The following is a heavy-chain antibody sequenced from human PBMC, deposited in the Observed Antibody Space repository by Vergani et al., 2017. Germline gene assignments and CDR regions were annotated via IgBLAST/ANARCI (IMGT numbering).Heavy chain of an antibody. J-gene: IGHJ5*02. Sequence: QVQLQQWGAGLLKPSETLSLTCAVYGGSFSGYYWSWIRQPPGKGLEWIGEINHSGSTNYNPSLKSRVTISVDTSKNQFPLKLSSVTAADTAVYYCARTNRAITMVRGVPNWFDPWGQGTLVTVSS. CDR1: GGSFSGYY. CDR2: INHSGST. CDR3: ARTNRAITMVRGVPNWFDP. D-gene: IGHD3-10*01. V-gene: IGHV4-34*01.